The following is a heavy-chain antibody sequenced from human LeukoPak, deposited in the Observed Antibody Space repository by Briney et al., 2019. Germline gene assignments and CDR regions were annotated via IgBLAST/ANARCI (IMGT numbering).Heavy chain of an antibody. J-gene: IGHJ6*03. CDR3: ARGPYCSTIHRSGCYMDV. CDR2: IYTTGST. V-gene: IGHV4-61*02. CDR1: GGSISSDSYY. Sequence: SQTLSLTSTVSGGSISSDSYYWSWIRQPAGKGLEWIGRIYTTGSTNYNPSLNSRVTISIDTSNNQFSLKLSSVTAADTAVYYCARGPYCSTIHRSGCYMDVWGKGTTVTVSS. D-gene: IGHD2-2*01.